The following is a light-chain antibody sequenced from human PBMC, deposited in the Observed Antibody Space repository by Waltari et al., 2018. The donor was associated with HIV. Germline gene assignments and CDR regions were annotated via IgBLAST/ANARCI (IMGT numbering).Light chain of an antibody. CDR1: GLSKQY. J-gene: IGLJ3*02. CDR2: KDS. Sequence: SYESTQTPSVSVSPGQTARITCSGDGLSKQYTYWCQQRPRQAPVLAISKDSERPSGIPERDSGSSSGTTITLTISGVQAEDEADYYCQSADDSDTFRWVFGGGTKVTVL. CDR3: QSADDSDTFRWV. V-gene: IGLV3-25*03.